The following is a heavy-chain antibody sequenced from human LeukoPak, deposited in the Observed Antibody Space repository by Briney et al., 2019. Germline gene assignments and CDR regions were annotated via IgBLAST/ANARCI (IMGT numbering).Heavy chain of an antibody. D-gene: IGHD1-26*01. J-gene: IGHJ4*02. CDR2: INPNSGGT. V-gene: IGHV1-2*02. Sequence: GASVKVSCEASGYTFTGYYMHWVRQAPGQGLEWMGWINPNSGGTNYAQKFQGRVTMTRDTSISTAYMELSRLRSDDTAVYYCARDKSDSGSYSFDYWGQGTLVTVSS. CDR3: ARDKSDSGSYSFDY. CDR1: GYTFTGYY.